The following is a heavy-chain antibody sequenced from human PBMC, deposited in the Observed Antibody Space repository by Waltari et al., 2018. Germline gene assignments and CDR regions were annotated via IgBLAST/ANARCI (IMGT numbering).Heavy chain of an antibody. CDR1: GGTFSRFS. CDR2: LIPIFLTA. CDR3: ADCGGDCPH. D-gene: IGHD2-21*01. V-gene: IGHV1-69*01. J-gene: IGHJ4*02. Sequence: QVQLVQSGAEVRKPGSSVKVSCKTSGGTFSRFSIRWVRLAPGQGLEWMGGLIPIFLTANYAQKVEGRLTIDADEATSTVYMELSGLTSDDTAVYYCADCGGDCPHWGQGTLVTVSS.